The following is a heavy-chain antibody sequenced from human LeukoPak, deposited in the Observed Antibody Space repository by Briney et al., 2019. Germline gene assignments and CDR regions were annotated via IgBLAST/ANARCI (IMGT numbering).Heavy chain of an antibody. CDR3: ARSTRSSGYY. V-gene: IGHV4-59*01. D-gene: IGHD3-22*01. CDR1: GGSISGYY. CDR2: IYYSGST. J-gene: IGHJ4*02. Sequence: SETLSLTCTVSGGSISGYYWSWIRQPPGKGLEWIGYIYYSGSTNYNPSLKSRVTISVDTSKNQFSLKLSSVTAADTAVYYCARSTRSSGYYWGQGTLVTVSS.